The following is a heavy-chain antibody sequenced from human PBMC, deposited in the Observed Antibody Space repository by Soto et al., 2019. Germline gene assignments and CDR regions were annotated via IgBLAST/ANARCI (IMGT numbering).Heavy chain of an antibody. CDR2: IYPGDSDT. CDR3: ARHVCPGDCSSTSCGGDAFDI. Sequence: GESLKISCKGSGYSFTSYWIGWVRQMPGKGLEWMGIIYPGDSDTRYSPSFQGQVTISADKSISTAYLQWSSLKASDTAMYYCARHVCPGDCSSTSCGGDAFDIWGQGTMVTVSS. D-gene: IGHD2-2*01. CDR1: GYSFTSYW. V-gene: IGHV5-51*01. J-gene: IGHJ3*02.